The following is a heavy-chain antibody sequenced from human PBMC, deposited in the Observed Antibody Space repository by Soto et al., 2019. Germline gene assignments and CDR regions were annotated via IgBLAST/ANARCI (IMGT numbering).Heavy chain of an antibody. CDR1: GFTFSSYS. V-gene: IGHV3-48*02. CDR3: ARAHLSLDIVVVVAATDY. Sequence: PGGSLRLSCAASGFTFSSYSMNWVRQAPGKGLEWVSYISSSSSTIYYADSVKGRFTISRDNAKNSLYLQMNSLRDEDTAVYYCARAHLSLDIVVVVAATDYWGQGTLVTVSS. CDR2: ISSSSSTI. J-gene: IGHJ4*02. D-gene: IGHD2-15*01.